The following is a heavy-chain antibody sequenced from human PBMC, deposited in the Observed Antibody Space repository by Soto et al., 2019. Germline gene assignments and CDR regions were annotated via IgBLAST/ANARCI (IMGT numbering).Heavy chain of an antibody. V-gene: IGHV1-18*01. CDR2: ISAYNGNT. J-gene: IGHJ4*02. Sequence: QVQLVQSGAEVKKPGASVKVSCKASGYTFTSYGISWVRQAPGQGLEWMGWISAYNGNTNYAQKLQGRVTMTTDTDTSLAYMELRSLRSDDTAVYYCARVRYYYDSSGYYPGGFDYWGQGTLVTVSS. D-gene: IGHD3-22*01. CDR1: GYTFTSYG. CDR3: ARVRYYYDSSGYYPGGFDY.